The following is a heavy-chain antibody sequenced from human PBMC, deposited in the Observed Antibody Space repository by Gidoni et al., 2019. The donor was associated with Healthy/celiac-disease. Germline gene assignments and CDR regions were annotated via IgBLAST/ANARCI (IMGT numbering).Heavy chain of an antibody. Sequence: VHLVQSGGEVKTPGSSVKVSCTASVGPVTSYASSWVRQAPGQGLEWMGGIIPIFGTPNYAQKFHGRVTITADESTSTAYMELRSLSYEDTALYYCAGDDAREFGSSGYYYYYYGMDVWGQGTTVTVSS. CDR1: VGPVTSYA. J-gene: IGHJ6*02. V-gene: IGHV1-69*01. CDR2: IIPIFGTP. D-gene: IGHD3-22*01. CDR3: AGDDAREFGSSGYYYYYYGMDV.